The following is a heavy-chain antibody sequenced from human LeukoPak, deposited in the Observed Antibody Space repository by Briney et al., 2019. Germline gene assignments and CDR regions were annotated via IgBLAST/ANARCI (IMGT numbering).Heavy chain of an antibody. D-gene: IGHD4/OR15-4a*01. V-gene: IGHV3-23*01. CDR3: AKEFMVGSYYFDY. J-gene: IGHJ4*02. CDR2: ISGSGGDT. CDR1: GFTFSSYA. Sequence: PGGSLRLSCAASGFTFSSYAMSWVRQAPGKGLEWVSAISGSGGDTSYADSVKGRFTISRDNSKNTLYLQMNSLRAEDTAVYYCAKEFMVGSYYFDYWGQGTLVTVSS.